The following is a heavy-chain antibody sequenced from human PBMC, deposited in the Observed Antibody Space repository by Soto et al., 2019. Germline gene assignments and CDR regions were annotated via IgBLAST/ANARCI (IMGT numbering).Heavy chain of an antibody. CDR1: GGCISSGGYY. CDR2: IYYIGRT. Sequence: SETLSLTCTVSGGCISSGGYYWIWILQHPGTGLELIWYIYYIGRTYYNPSLKSRVTISLDTSKNQFSLKLSSVTAADTAVYYCARASAGRRGSGSYSKGGFDYWGQGTLVTVSS. V-gene: IGHV4-31*03. CDR3: ARASAGRRGSGSYSKGGFDY. J-gene: IGHJ4*02. D-gene: IGHD3-10*01.